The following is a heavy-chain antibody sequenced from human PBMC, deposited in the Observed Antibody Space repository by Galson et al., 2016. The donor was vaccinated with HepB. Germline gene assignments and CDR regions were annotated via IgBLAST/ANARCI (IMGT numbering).Heavy chain of an antibody. CDR2: FFYSGNS. J-gene: IGHJ4*02. CDR1: GGSMSSNSYY. CDR3: ARGILDYGGNAFDH. D-gene: IGHD4/OR15-4a*01. Sequence: ETLSLTCTVSGGSMSSNSYYWGWIRQSPGKGLEWIGNFFYSGNSFYNPSLKSRVNIYLDTSKNEISLNLKSVTAADTAVYYCARGILDYGGNAFDHWGQGTLVTVSS. V-gene: IGHV4-39*01.